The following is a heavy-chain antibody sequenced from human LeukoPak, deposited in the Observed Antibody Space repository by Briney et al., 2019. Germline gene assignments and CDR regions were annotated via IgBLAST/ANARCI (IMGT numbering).Heavy chain of an antibody. Sequence: SQTLSLTCTVSGGSISSGDYYWSWIRQPPGKGLEWIGEINHSGSTNYNPSLKSRVTISVDTSKNQFSLKLSSVTAADTAVYYCARGRYSSSWYYFDYWGQGTLVTVSS. CDR1: GGSISSGDYY. CDR3: ARGRYSSSWYYFDY. J-gene: IGHJ4*02. V-gene: IGHV4-30-4*08. CDR2: INHSGST. D-gene: IGHD6-13*01.